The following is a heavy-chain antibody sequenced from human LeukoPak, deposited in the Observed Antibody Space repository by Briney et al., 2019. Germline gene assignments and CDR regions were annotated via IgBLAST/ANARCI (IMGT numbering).Heavy chain of an antibody. CDR3: ARHGGGFGSGTYYNFDY. CDR1: GGSISSYF. D-gene: IGHD3-10*01. Sequence: SETLSLTCTVSGGSISSYFWSWIRQPPGKGLEWIGYIYYSGSTNYNPSLKSRVTISVDTSMHQFSLKLTSVTAADTDVYYCARHGGGFGSGTYYNFDYWGQGTLVTVSS. V-gene: IGHV4-59*08. CDR2: IYYSGST. J-gene: IGHJ4*02.